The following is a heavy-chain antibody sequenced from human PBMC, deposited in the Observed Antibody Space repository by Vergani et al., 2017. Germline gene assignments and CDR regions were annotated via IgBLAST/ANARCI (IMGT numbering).Heavy chain of an antibody. CDR1: GGSISSSSYY. J-gene: IGHJ4*02. D-gene: IGHD3-22*01. Sequence: QLQLQESGPGLVKPSETLSLTCTVSGGSISSSSYYWGWIRQPPGKGLEWIGSIYYSGSTYYNPSLTGRVTISVDTSKNQFSLKLSSGTAADTAVYYCARYYYDSSGYYYAFDYWGQGTLVTVSS. V-gene: IGHV4-39*01. CDR3: ARYYYDSSGYYYAFDY. CDR2: IYYSGST.